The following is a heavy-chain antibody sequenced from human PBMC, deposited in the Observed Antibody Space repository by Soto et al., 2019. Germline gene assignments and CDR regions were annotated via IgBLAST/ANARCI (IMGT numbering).Heavy chain of an antibody. CDR1: GDSVSSNSAA. CDR3: ARVGCSSTSCHSHYYYGMDV. D-gene: IGHD2-2*01. J-gene: IGHJ6*02. Sequence: SQTLSLTCAISGDSVSSNSAAWNWIRQSPSRGLEWLGRTYYRSKWYNDYAVSVKSRITINPDTSKNQFSLQLNSVTPEDTAVYYCARVGCSSTSCHSHYYYGMDVWGQGTTVTVSS. CDR2: TYYRSKWYN. V-gene: IGHV6-1*01.